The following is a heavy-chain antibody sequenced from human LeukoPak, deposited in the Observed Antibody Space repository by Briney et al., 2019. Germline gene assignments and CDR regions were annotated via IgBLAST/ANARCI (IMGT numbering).Heavy chain of an antibody. CDR1: GCSISSGGYS. V-gene: IGHV4-30-2*01. Sequence: SETLSLTCAVSGCSISSGGYSWSWIRQPPGEGLEWIGYIYHSGSTYYNPSLKSRVTISVDRSKNQFSLKLSSVTAADTAVYYCASRGGSGSSGNWFDPWGQGTLVTVSS. CDR2: IYHSGST. D-gene: IGHD3-10*01. J-gene: IGHJ5*02. CDR3: ASRGGSGSSGNWFDP.